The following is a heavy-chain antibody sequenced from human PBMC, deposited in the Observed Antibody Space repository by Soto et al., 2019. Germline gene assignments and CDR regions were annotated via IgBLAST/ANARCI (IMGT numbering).Heavy chain of an antibody. CDR1: GYTFTSYY. CDR2: INPSGGST. J-gene: IGHJ4*02. CDR3: ARDRYSSSWYKGPLWDY. Sequence: QVQLVQSGAEVKKPGASVKVSCKASGYTFTSYYMHWVRQAPGQGLEWMGIINPSGGSTSYAQKSEGRVTMTRDTSTSTVYMEMSSLRSEDTAVYYCARDRYSSSWYKGPLWDYWGQGTLVTVSS. V-gene: IGHV1-46*03. D-gene: IGHD6-13*01.